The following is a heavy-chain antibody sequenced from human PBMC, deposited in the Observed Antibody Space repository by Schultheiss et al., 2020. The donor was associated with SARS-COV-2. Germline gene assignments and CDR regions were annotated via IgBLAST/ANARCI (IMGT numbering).Heavy chain of an antibody. Sequence: SETLSLTCAVSGGSISSSNWWSWVRQPPGKGLEWIGYIYYSGSTNYNPSLKSRVTISVDTSKNQFSLKLSSVTAADTAVYYCARGVVPAASDFDYWGQGTLVTVSS. J-gene: IGHJ4*02. CDR1: GGSISSSNW. V-gene: IGHV4-4*02. CDR3: ARGVVPAASDFDY. CDR2: IYYSGST. D-gene: IGHD2-2*01.